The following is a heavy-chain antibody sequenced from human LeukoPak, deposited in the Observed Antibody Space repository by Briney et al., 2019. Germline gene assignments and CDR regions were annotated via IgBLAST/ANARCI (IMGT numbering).Heavy chain of an antibody. CDR3: ARSMGYGVGFDP. CDR2: IYYSGST. J-gene: IGHJ5*02. CDR1: GGSISSSSYY. D-gene: IGHD4-17*01. Sequence: PSETLSLTCTVSGGSISSSSYYWGWIRQPPGKGLEYIGYIYYSGSTNYNPSLKSRVTISVDTSKNQFSLKLSSVTAADTAVYYCARSMGYGVGFDPWGQGTLVTVSS. V-gene: IGHV4-61*05.